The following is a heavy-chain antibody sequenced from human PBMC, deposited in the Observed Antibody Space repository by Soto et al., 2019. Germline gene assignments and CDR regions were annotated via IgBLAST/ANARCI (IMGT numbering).Heavy chain of an antibody. D-gene: IGHD4-17*01. V-gene: IGHV3-21*01. J-gene: IGHJ6*02. CDR2: ISSSSSYI. Sequence: EVQLVESGGGLVKPGGSLRLSCAASGFTFSSYSMNWVRQAPGKGLEWVSSISSSSSYIYYADSVKGRFTISRDNAKNPLYLQMNSLRAEDTAVYYCARSDYGDFSLYYYYGMDVWGQGTTVTVSS. CDR3: ARSDYGDFSLYYYYGMDV. CDR1: GFTFSSYS.